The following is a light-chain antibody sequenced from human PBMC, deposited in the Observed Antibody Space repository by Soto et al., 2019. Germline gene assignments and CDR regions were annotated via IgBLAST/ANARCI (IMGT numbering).Light chain of an antibody. CDR2: DVN. J-gene: IGLJ3*02. CDR3: CSYAGSSTWV. Sequence: QSVLTQPASVSGSPGQSITISCTGTRSDVGGYNHVSWYQQHPGKAPKLMIYDVNKRPSGVSNHFSGSKSGNTASLTISGLQVEDDADYYCCSYAGSSTWVFGGGTKVTVL. CDR1: RSDVGGYNH. V-gene: IGLV2-23*02.